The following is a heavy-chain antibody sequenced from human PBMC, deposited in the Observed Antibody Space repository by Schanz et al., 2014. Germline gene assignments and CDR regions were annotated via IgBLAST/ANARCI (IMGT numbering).Heavy chain of an antibody. J-gene: IGHJ4*02. Sequence: QVQLVQSGGEVKTPGASVKVSCKASGYTFTRSGISWVRQAPGQGLEWMGWIGGSDGNTNFAQKFQGRVTMTTDTSTSTVYMELRSLTSDDSAVYYCARDRDQWDGNYFDSWGQGTLVTVSS. CDR3: ARDRDQWDGNYFDS. D-gene: IGHD1-26*01. V-gene: IGHV1-18*01. CDR1: GYTFTRSG. CDR2: IGGSDGNT.